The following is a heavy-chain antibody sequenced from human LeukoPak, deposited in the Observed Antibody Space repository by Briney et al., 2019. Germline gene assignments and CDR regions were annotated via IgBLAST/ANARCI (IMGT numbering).Heavy chain of an antibody. CDR2: IYNTGST. CDR3: ARDRGSGWYHFGYFDY. CDR1: PGSTRSYP. D-gene: IGHD6-19*01. V-gene: IGHV4-59*01. Sequence: SETLTLTCTVSPGSTRSYPWSWIRQSPGKRLEWIGYIYNTGSTNYNPSLKSRVTISVDTSKNQFSLKLSSVTAADTAVYYCARDRGSGWYHFGYFDYWGQGTLVTVSS. J-gene: IGHJ4*02.